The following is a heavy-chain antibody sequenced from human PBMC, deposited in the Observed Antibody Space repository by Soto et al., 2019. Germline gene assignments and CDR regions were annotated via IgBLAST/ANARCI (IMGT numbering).Heavy chain of an antibody. D-gene: IGHD2-2*01. CDR3: AIGRVVPFDY. CDR2: ISGRGGST. Sequence: PGGSLRLSCAASGFTFSSYAVSWVRQAPGKGLEWVSAISGRGGSTDYADPVKGQFTISRVNSKNTLYRQMDTQRAEDRAVYYFAIGRVVPFDYWGQGTLVTV. J-gene: IGHJ4*02. V-gene: IGHV3-23*01. CDR1: GFTFSSYA.